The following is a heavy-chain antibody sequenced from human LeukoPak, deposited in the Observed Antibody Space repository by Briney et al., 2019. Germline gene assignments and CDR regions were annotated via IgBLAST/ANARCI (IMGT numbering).Heavy chain of an antibody. CDR1: GFTFSSYW. J-gene: IGHJ6*03. D-gene: IGHD3-10*01. V-gene: IGHV3-74*01. CDR2: INSDGSST. Sequence: PGGSLRLSCAASGFTFSSYWMHWVRQAPGKGLVWVSRINSDGSSTSYADSVKGRFTISRDNAKNTLYLQMNSLRAEDTAVYYCARLGTSIVQGVIITSYYYMDVWGKGTTVTVSS. CDR3: ARLGTSIVQGVIITSYYYMDV.